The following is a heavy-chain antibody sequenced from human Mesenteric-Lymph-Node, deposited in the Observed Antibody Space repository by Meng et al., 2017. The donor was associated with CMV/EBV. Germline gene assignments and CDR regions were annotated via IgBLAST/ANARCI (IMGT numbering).Heavy chain of an antibody. V-gene: IGHV1-2*02. CDR1: GYTFTAYY. CDR3: ARGYYDHRPYYHY. Sequence: ASVKVSCKAYGYTFTAYYIHWVRQAPGQGLEWMGWINPNKGATNYAQKFQGRVTMTTDTSISQAYMELTRLRSDDTALYYCARGYYDHRPYYHYWGQGTLVTVSS. D-gene: IGHD3-22*01. J-gene: IGHJ4*02. CDR2: INPNKGAT.